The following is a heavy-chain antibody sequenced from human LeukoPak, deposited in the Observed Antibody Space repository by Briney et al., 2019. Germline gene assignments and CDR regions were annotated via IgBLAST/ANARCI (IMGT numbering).Heavy chain of an antibody. Sequence: ADSLNVSCKASGDTFTSYYINWVRQATGQGLEWMGWINPNRGNTGYAQNIQRRATITKTTTINTAYMQLSSLRSEESAVYYCARCIIYSSWMDVWGQGTTVTVFS. CDR3: ARCIIYSSWMDV. CDR1: GDTFTSYY. D-gene: IGHD6-6*01. CDR2: INPNRGNT. V-gene: IGHV1-8*01. J-gene: IGHJ6*01.